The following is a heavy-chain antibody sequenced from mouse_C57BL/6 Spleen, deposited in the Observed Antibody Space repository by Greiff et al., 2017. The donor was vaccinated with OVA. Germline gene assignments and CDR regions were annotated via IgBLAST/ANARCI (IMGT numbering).Heavy chain of an antibody. V-gene: IGHV5-4*01. D-gene: IGHD2-2*01. CDR1: GFTFSSYA. CDR3: ARDRAMVTTGGFAY. CDR2: ISDGGSYT. J-gene: IGHJ3*01. Sequence: EVQRVESGGGLVKPGGSLKLSCAASGFTFSSYAMSWVRQTPEKRLEWVATISDGGSYTYYPDNVKGRFTISRDNAKNNLYLQMSHLKSEDTAMYYCARDRAMVTTGGFAYWGQGTLVTVSA.